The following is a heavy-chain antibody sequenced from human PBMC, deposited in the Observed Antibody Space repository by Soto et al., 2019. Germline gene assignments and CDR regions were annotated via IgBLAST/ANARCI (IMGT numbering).Heavy chain of an antibody. D-gene: IGHD4-17*01. CDR1: GGSISSGDYY. J-gene: IGHJ6*02. CDR3: ARDYGDDSWGYYYGMDV. Sequence: SETLSLTCTVSGGSISSGDYYWSWIRQPPGKGLEWIGYIYYSGSTYYNPSLKSRVTISVDTSKNQFSLKLSSVTAADTAVYYCARDYGDDSWGYYYGMDVWGQGTTVTVSS. V-gene: IGHV4-30-4*01. CDR2: IYYSGST.